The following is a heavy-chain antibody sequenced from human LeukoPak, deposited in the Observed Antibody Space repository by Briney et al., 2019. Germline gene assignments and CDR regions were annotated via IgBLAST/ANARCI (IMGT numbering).Heavy chain of an antibody. D-gene: IGHD6-13*01. V-gene: IGHV3-23*01. J-gene: IGHJ4*02. CDR3: AKGGIAAAGTSFYFDY. CDR1: GYTFSIYA. CDR2: ISGSGSGT. Sequence: GGSLRLSCAASGYTFSIYAMSWVRQAPGKGLEWVSGISGSGSGTYYPDSVKGRFTISRDNSKNTLYLQMNSLRAEDTAGYYCAKGGIAAAGTSFYFDYWGQGTLVTVSS.